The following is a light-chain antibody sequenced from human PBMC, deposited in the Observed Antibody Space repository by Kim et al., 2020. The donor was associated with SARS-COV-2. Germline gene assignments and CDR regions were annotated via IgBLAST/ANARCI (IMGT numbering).Light chain of an antibody. CDR2: GAS. CDR3: QQYGSSLYT. J-gene: IGKJ2*01. Sequence: EIMMTQSPGTLSLSPGERATLSCRASQSVSSSYLAWYKQKPGQAPRLLIYGASSRATGIPDRFSGSGSGTDFTLTISRLEPEDFAVYYCQQYGSSLYTFGQGTKLEI. CDR1: QSVSSSY. V-gene: IGKV3-20*01.